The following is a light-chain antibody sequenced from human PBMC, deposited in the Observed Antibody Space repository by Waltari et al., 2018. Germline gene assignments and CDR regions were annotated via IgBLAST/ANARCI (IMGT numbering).Light chain of an antibody. V-gene: IGKV3-20*01. CDR1: QTITSHF. CDR2: GAS. J-gene: IGKJ4*01. Sequence: EIVLTQSPGTLSLSPGERATLSCRSGQTITSHFLAWYQQKPGQTPRLLVSGASSPATGIPDRFSGSGSGTDFTLTISRLEPEDSAVYSCQQYASSPLTFGGGTKVEI. CDR3: QQYASSPLT.